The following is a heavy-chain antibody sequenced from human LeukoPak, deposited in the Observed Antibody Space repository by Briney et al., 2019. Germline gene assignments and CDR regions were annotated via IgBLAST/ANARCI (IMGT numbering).Heavy chain of an antibody. D-gene: IGHD5-12*01. CDR3: ARGSPRTGRLEAYYFDY. J-gene: IGHJ4*02. V-gene: IGHV4-30-2*01. CDR2: IYHSGST. CDR1: GGSISSGGYS. Sequence: SQTLSLTCAVSGGSISSGGYSWSWIRQPPGKGLEWIGYIYHSGSTYYNPSLKSRVTISVDTSKNQFSLKLSSVTAADTAVYYCARGSPRTGRLEAYYFDYWGQGTLVTVSS.